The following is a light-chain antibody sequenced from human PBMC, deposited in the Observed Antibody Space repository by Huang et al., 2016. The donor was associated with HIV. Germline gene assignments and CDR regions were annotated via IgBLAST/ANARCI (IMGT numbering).Light chain of an antibody. V-gene: IGKV3-20*01. CDR1: QSISADY. CDR3: QQYAGSPWT. CDR2: AAS. J-gene: IGKJ1*01. Sequence: EIVLTQSPGTLSLSPGERATLSCRASQSISADYLAWYQQKPGQAPRLLIYAASSTATGSPDRFRGSGSRTDFTLTIYRLEPEDFAVYFCQQYAGSPWTFGQGTKVEIK.